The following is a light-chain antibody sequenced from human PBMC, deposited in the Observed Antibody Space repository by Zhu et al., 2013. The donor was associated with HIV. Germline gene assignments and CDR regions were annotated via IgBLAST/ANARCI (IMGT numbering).Light chain of an antibody. CDR3: QVWDSSSDDYV. J-gene: IGLJ1*01. CDR2: DDS. Sequence: SYELTQPPSVSVAPGKTATITCVGNDIGSRSLHWYQQKPGQAPVLVVYDDSARPSGIPERFSGSNSGNTATLTISRVDVGDEADYYCQVWDSSSDDYVFGPGTKVTVL. CDR1: DIGSRS. V-gene: IGLV3-21*03.